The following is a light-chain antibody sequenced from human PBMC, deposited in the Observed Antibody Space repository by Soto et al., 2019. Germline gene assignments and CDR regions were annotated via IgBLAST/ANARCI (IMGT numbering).Light chain of an antibody. V-gene: IGLV1-47*02. J-gene: IGLJ1*01. Sequence: QLVLTQPPSASGTPGQRVTISCSGSSSNIGSNYVYWYQQLPGTAPKLLIYSNNQQPSGVPDRFSGSKSGTSASLAISGLRSEDEDDYYCAAWDDSLNGRLFGTGTKLTVL. CDR1: SSNIGSNY. CDR3: AAWDDSLNGRL. CDR2: SNN.